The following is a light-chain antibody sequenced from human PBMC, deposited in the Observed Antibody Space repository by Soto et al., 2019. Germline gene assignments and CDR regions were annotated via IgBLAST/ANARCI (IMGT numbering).Light chain of an antibody. CDR2: EVN. V-gene: IGLV2-23*02. J-gene: IGLJ1*01. CDR1: SSDVGSYNL. Sequence: QSALTQPASVSGSPGQSITISCTRTSSDVGSYNLVSWYQHHPGKAPKLMIYEVNKRPSGVSNHFSGSKSGNTASLTISGLQAEDEADYYCCSYAGSSTLYVFGTGTKLTVL. CDR3: CSYAGSSTLYV.